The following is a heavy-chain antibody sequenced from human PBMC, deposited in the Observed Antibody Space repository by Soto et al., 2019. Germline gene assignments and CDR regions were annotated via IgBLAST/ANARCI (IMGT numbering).Heavy chain of an antibody. D-gene: IGHD5-12*01. CDR3: ARVGYIRARIEY. CDR2: INYSGST. V-gene: IGHV4-31*03. CDR1: GGSISNGGYY. Sequence: QVQLQESGPGLVKPSQTLSLTCTVSGGSISNGGYYWSWIRQHPGKGLEWIGHINYSGSTYYIPSLKSGATRSVDTSKNQCSLTMSPVTAAGTAVYYCARVGYIRARIEYRGQGTLVTVSS. J-gene: IGHJ4*02.